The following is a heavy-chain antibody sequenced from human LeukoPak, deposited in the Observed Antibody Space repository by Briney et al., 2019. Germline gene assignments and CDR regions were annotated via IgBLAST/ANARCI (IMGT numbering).Heavy chain of an antibody. CDR1: GFTFSTYA. J-gene: IGHJ4*02. CDR3: ARGRRRDGFDY. Sequence: PGGSLRLSCAGSGFTFSTYAINWVRQAPGKGLEWVSSISSSSSYIYYADSVKGRFTISRDNAKNSLYLQMNSLRAEDTAVYYCARGRRRDGFDYWGQGTLVTVSS. D-gene: IGHD2-8*01. CDR2: ISSSSSYI. V-gene: IGHV3-21*01.